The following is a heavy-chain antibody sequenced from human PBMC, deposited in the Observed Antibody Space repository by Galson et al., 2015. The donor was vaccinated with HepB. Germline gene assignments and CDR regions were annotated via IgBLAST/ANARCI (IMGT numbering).Heavy chain of an antibody. J-gene: IGHJ4*02. CDR1: GFTFSSYW. D-gene: IGHD3-22*01. Sequence: LRLSCAASGFTFSSYWMSWVRQAPGKGLEWIGEINHSGSTNYNPSLKSRVTISVDTSKNQFSLKLSSVTAADTAVYYCARVPKYYYDSSGYLDYWGQGTLVTVSS. CDR2: INHSGST. CDR3: ARVPKYYYDSSGYLDY. V-gene: IGHV4-34*01.